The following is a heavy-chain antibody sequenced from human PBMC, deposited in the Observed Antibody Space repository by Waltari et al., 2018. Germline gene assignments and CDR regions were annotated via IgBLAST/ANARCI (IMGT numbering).Heavy chain of an antibody. CDR3: ARVLRYCSGGSCYNWFDP. Sequence: QVQLVQSGAAVKKPGSSVKVSCKASGGPFGSYAISWVRPAPGQGLEWMGGIIPIFGTANYAQKFQGRVTITADESTSTAYMELSSLRSEDTAVYYCARVLRYCSGGSCYNWFDPWGQGTLVTVSS. CDR1: GGPFGSYA. V-gene: IGHV1-69*12. J-gene: IGHJ5*02. CDR2: IIPIFGTA. D-gene: IGHD2-15*01.